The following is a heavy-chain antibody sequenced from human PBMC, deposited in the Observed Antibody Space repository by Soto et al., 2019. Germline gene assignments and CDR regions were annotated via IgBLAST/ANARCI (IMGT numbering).Heavy chain of an antibody. CDR2: ISGSGGST. V-gene: IGHV3-23*01. Sequence: GGSLRLSCAASGFTFSSYAMSWVRQAPGKGLEWVSAISGSGGSTYYADSVKGRFTISRDNSKNTLYLQMDSLRAEDTAVYYCAKVLRFLEWFPFDPWGQGTLVTVSS. CDR3: AKVLRFLEWFPFDP. D-gene: IGHD3-3*01. J-gene: IGHJ5*02. CDR1: GFTFSSYA.